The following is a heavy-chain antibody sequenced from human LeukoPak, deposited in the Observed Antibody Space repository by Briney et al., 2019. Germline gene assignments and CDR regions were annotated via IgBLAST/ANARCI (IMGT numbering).Heavy chain of an antibody. CDR3: ARQVRSSGWYPDY. D-gene: IGHD6-19*01. J-gene: IGHJ4*02. CDR1: GFTFSRNSIN. CDR2: FFYIGNT. Sequence: GSLRLSCAASGFTFSRNSINWVRQAPGKGLEWIGSFFYIGNTYYSPSLKSRVTMSVDTSKNQFSLKLSSVTAADTAVYYCARQVRSSGWYPDYWGQGTLVTVSS. V-gene: IGHV4-39*01.